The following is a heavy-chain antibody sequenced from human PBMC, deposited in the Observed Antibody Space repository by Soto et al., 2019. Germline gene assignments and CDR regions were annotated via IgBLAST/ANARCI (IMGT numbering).Heavy chain of an antibody. Sequence: TSETLSLTCTVSGGSISSGGYYWSWIRQHPGKGLEWIGYIYYSGSTYYNPSLKSRVTISVDTSKNQFSLKLSSVTAADTAVYYCATVLMVYAHSAWFDPWGQGTLVTVSS. CDR3: ATVLMVYAHSAWFDP. CDR2: IYYSGST. CDR1: GGSISSGGYY. V-gene: IGHV4-31*03. J-gene: IGHJ5*02. D-gene: IGHD2-8*01.